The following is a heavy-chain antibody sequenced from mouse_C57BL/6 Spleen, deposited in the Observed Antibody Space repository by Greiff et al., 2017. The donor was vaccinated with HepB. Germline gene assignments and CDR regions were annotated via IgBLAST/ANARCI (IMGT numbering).Heavy chain of an antibody. Sequence: QVQLQQSGPELVKPGASVKISCKASGYAFSSSWMNWVKQRPGKGLEWIGRIYPGDGDTNYNGKFKGKATLTADKSSSTAYMQLSSLTSEDSAVYFCGAKARDGYYFDYWGQGTTLTVSS. D-gene: IGHD2-3*01. J-gene: IGHJ2*01. CDR1: GYAFSSSW. CDR2: IYPGDGDT. V-gene: IGHV1-82*01. CDR3: GAKARDGYYFDY.